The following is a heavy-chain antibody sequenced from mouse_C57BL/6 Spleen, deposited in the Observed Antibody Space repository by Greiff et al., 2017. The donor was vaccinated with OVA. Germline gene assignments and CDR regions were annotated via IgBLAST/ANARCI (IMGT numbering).Heavy chain of an antibody. J-gene: IGHJ2*01. D-gene: IGHD1-1*01. CDR3: ARDYGSSHFDY. Sequence: VKVVESGPELVKPGASVKISCKASGYAFSSSWMNWVKQRPGKGLEWIGRIYPGDGDTNYNGKFKGKATLTADKSSSTAYMQLSSLTSEDSAVYFCARDYGSSHFDYWGQGTTLTVSS. V-gene: IGHV1-82*01. CDR1: GYAFSSSW. CDR2: IYPGDGDT.